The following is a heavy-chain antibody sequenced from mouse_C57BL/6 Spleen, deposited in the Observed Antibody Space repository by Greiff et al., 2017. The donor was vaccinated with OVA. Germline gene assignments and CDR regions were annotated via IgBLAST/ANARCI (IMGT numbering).Heavy chain of an antibody. D-gene: IGHD2-5*01. Sequence: EVQLQQSGPELVKPGDSVKISCKASGYSFTGYFMNWVMQSHGKSLEWIGRINPYNGDTFYNQKFKGKATLTVDKSSSTAHMELRSLTSEDSAVYYCAREDYSNPWFAYWGQGTLVTVSA. CDR3: AREDYSNPWFAY. CDR2: INPYNGDT. V-gene: IGHV1-20*01. CDR1: GYSFTGYF. J-gene: IGHJ3*01.